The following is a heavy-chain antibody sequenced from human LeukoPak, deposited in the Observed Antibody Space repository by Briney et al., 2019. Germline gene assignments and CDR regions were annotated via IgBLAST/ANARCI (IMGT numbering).Heavy chain of an antibody. Sequence: GGSLRLSCAASGFTFTSYWIGWVRQMPGKGLEWMGIIYPGDSDTRYSPSFQGQVTISADKSISTAYLQWSSLKASDTAMYYCASRWVYEDAFDIWGQGAMVTVSS. CDR3: ASRWVYEDAFDI. CDR1: GFTFTSYW. V-gene: IGHV5-51*01. CDR2: IYPGDSDT. J-gene: IGHJ3*02. D-gene: IGHD3-16*01.